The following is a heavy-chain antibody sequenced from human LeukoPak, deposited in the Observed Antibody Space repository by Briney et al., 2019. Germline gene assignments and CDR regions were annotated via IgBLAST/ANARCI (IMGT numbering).Heavy chain of an antibody. J-gene: IGHJ4*02. CDR1: GFTFSSYA. V-gene: IGHV3-23*01. D-gene: IGHD6-19*01. CDR2: ISNNGRT. Sequence: GGSQRLSCAVSGFTFSSYAISWVRQAPGKGLEWVSAISNNGRTYYAESAKGRFTISRDNSKNTVHLQMNSLRAEDTAVYYCTKESPYAVRGTGRLYYFDYWGQGALVTVSS. CDR3: TKESPYAVRGTGRLYYFDY.